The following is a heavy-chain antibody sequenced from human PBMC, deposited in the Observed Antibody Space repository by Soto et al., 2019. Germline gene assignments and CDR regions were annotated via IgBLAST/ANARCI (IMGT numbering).Heavy chain of an antibody. V-gene: IGHV1-18*01. CDR1: GYSFTTYG. CDR3: ARGGGITIFGVAHYYGMEV. J-gene: IGHJ6*02. Sequence: ASVKVSCKDSGYSFTTYGISWVRQAPGQGLEWMGWISAYNGNTNYAQKLQGRVTMTTETSTSTAYMELRSLRSDDTAVYYCARGGGITIFGVAHYYGMEVWGQGTTVTVSS. D-gene: IGHD3-3*01. CDR2: ISAYNGNT.